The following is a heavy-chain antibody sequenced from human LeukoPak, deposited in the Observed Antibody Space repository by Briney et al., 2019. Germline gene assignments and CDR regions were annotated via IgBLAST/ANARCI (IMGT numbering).Heavy chain of an antibody. CDR3: ARSVLVATIRADAFDI. D-gene: IGHD5-12*01. CDR2: INPNSGGT. V-gene: IGHV1-2*02. J-gene: IGHJ3*02. Sequence: EASVKVSCKASGYTFTGYYMHWVRQAPGQGLEWMGWINPNSGGTNYAQKFQGRVTMTRDTSISTAYMELSRLRSDDTAVYYCARSVLVATIRADAFDIWGQGTMVTVSS. CDR1: GYTFTGYY.